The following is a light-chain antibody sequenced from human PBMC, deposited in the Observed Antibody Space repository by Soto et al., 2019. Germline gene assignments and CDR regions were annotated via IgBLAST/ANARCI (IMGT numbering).Light chain of an antibody. Sequence: QSALTQPASVSGSPGQSITISCTGTSSYFGTYNLVSWYQHHPGKAPKLLIYEATKRPPGVSDRFSGSKSGYTASLTISGLQAEDGADYYCCSYAGSSTFVFETGTRSPS. V-gene: IGLV2-23*01. CDR3: CSYAGSSTFV. J-gene: IGLJ1*01. CDR1: SSYFGTYNL. CDR2: EAT.